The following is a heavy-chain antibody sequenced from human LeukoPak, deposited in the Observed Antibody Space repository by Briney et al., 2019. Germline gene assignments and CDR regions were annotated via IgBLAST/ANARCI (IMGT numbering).Heavy chain of an antibody. CDR2: IYTSGST. CDR3: ARHIAYCGGDCYSYYFDY. CDR1: GGSISSYY. J-gene: IGHJ4*02. D-gene: IGHD2-21*01. V-gene: IGHV4-4*07. Sequence: SETLSLTCTVSGGSISSYYWSWIRQPAGKGLDWIGRIYTSGSTNYNPSLKSRVTMSVDTSKNQFSLKLSSVTAADTAVYYCARHIAYCGGDCYSYYFDYWGQGTLVTVSS.